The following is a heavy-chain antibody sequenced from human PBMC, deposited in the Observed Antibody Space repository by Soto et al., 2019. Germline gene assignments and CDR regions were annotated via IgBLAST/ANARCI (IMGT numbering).Heavy chain of an antibody. CDR3: ACASAVSGSNWFDT. CDR2: IYHSGST. D-gene: IGHD6-13*01. V-gene: IGHV4-30-2*06. CDR1: GGSINSGRSS. Sequence: SETLSPPCSVSGGSINSGRSSWNWIRQSPGKGLEWIASIYHSGSTYYNPSLKSRVSISVDRPENQFSLKLSSVAAADTAVYYFACASAVSGSNWFDTRRRGPLHPVSS. J-gene: IGHJ5*02.